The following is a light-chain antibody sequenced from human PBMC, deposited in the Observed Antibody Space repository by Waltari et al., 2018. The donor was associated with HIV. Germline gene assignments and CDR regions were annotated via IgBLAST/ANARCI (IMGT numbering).Light chain of an antibody. CDR3: HHYRSLPLT. Sequence: DTQMTQSPSSLSASVGDRVTITCQASQDISRSLSWFRQKAGKAPRLLISDASILQSGVPSRFSGSGSGTHFTFTISSLQPEDIATYYCHHYRSLPLTFGGGTKVGI. J-gene: IGKJ4*01. CDR1: QDISRS. V-gene: IGKV1-33*01. CDR2: DAS.